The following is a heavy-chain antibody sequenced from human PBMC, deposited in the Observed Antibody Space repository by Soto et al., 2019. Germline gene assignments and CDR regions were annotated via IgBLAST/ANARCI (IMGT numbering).Heavy chain of an antibody. CDR3: AKGGPGASSGLFEY. CDR2: IYSDGTT. D-gene: IGHD3-10*01. CDR1: GFIVTSNY. V-gene: IGHV3-53*01. Sequence: EVQLVESGGGLIQPGGSLRLSCAASGFIVTSNYMSWVRQAPGKGLEWVSVIYSDGTTNYAESVKGRFTISRDNSKNTVYLQMNSLRAEDTAVYYCAKGGPGASSGLFEYLGQGTLVTVSS. J-gene: IGHJ4*02.